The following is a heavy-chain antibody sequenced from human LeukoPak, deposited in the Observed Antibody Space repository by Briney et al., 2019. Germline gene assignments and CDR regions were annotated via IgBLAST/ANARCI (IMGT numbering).Heavy chain of an antibody. Sequence: GGSLRLSCAASGFTLGDYWMSWVRQTPGKGLEWVANIRQDGSDKYYADSVKGRFTISRDNAKNTLYLQMNSLRAEDTAVYYCARRLLWFGEYAFDIWGQGTMVTVSS. J-gene: IGHJ3*02. V-gene: IGHV3-7*01. CDR1: GFTLGDYW. CDR2: IRQDGSDK. D-gene: IGHD3-10*01. CDR3: ARRLLWFGEYAFDI.